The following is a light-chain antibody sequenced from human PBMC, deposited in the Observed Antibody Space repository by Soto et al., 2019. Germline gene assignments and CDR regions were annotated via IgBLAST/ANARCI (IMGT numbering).Light chain of an antibody. J-gene: IGLJ1*01. CDR3: SSYTAGSTRV. CDR2: EVS. V-gene: IGLV2-14*01. CDR1: SSDVGGYNY. Sequence: QSVLTQPASVSGSLGQSITISCTGTSSDVGGYNYVSWYQHHPGKAPELMIFEVSNRPSGASDRFSGSKSGNTASLTISGLHAEDEADYYCSSYTAGSTRVFGAGTKV.